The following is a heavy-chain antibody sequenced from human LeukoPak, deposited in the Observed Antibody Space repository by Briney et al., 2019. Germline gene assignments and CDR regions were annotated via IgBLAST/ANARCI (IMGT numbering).Heavy chain of an antibody. CDR3: ARDRQGVVVVAARYFDY. CDR1: GFTFSSYA. V-gene: IGHV3-30*04. CDR2: ISYDGSNK. D-gene: IGHD2-15*01. J-gene: IGHJ4*02. Sequence: GGSLRLSCAASGFTFSSYAMRWVRQAPGKGLEWVAVISYDGSNKYYADSVKGRFTISRDNSKNTLYLQMNSLRAEDTAVYYCARDRQGVVVVAARYFDYWGQGALVTVSS.